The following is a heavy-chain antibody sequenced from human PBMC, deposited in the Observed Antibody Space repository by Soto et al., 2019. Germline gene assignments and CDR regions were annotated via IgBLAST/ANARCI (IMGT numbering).Heavy chain of an antibody. CDR2: IYYSGST. D-gene: IGHD3-3*01. CDR3: ARLGFWSGYYYFDY. CDR1: GGSISSSSYY. Sequence: SETLSLTCTVSGGSISSSSYYWGWIRQPPGKGLEWIGSIYYSGSTYYNPSLKSRVTISVDTSKNQFSLKLSSVTAADTAVYYCARLGFWSGYYYFDYWGQGTLVTVSS. J-gene: IGHJ4*02. V-gene: IGHV4-39*01.